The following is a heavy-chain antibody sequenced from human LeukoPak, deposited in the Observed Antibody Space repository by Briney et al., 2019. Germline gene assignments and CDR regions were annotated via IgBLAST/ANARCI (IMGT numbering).Heavy chain of an antibody. CDR2: ISGSGGST. J-gene: IGHJ6*02. V-gene: IGHV3-23*01. CDR1: GFTFSSYA. Sequence: GGSLRLSCAASGFTFSSYAMSWVRQAPGKGLEWVSAISGSGGSTCYADSVKGRFTISRDNSKNTLYLQMNSLRAEDTAVYYCAKDMRFGELLYYYYGMDVWGQGTTVTVSS. CDR3: AKDMRFGELLYYYYGMDV. D-gene: IGHD3-10*01.